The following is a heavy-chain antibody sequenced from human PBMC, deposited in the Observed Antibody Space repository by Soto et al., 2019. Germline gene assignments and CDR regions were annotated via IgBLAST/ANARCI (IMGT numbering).Heavy chain of an antibody. CDR3: ARDLGREGIDI. Sequence: XETLSLSFSVSGGSIMSYDWTWIRQAAGKGQEWIGLIYTTGSTNYNPSLKCRVTMSVDTSKNQFSLRLSSVTAADTAVYYCARDLGREGIDIWGQGTTVTVSS. V-gene: IGHV4-4*07. J-gene: IGHJ6*02. CDR2: IYTTGST. D-gene: IGHD2-15*01. CDR1: GGSIMSYD.